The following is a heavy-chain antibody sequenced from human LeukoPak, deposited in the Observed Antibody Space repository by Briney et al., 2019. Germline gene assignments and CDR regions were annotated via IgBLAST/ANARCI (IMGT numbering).Heavy chain of an antibody. CDR1: GFTFSTYG. D-gene: IGHD3-10*01. J-gene: IGHJ5*02. CDR3: ARGSGSGSPNKWFDP. CDR2: IWYDGSNK. V-gene: IGHV3-33*01. Sequence: GGSLRLSCAASGFTFSTYGMHWVRQAPGKGLEWVAVIWYDGSNKYYADSVKGRFTISRDNAKNTLYLQLNSLKPEDTAVYYCARGSGSGSPNKWFDPWGQGTLVTVSS.